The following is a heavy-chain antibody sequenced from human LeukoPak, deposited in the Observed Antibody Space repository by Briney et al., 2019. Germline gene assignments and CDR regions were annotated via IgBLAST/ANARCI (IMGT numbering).Heavy chain of an antibody. CDR2: IYYSGST. V-gene: IGHV4-59*01. CDR3: AKNYDSSGYTTFAY. J-gene: IGHJ4*02. CDR1: GGSISSYY. D-gene: IGHD3-22*01. Sequence: SETLSLTCTVSGGSISSYYWSWIRQPPGKGLEWIGCIYYSGSTNYNPSLKSRVTISQDTSKNQFSLKLSSVTAADTAVYYCAKNYDSSGYTTFAYWGRGTLVTVSS.